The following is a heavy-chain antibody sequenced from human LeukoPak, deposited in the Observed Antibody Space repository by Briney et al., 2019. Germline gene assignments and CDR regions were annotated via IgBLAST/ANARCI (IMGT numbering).Heavy chain of an antibody. D-gene: IGHD2-8*02. CDR2: IYYNGST. Sequence: PSETLSLTCTVSGGSISSYFWGWIRQPPGKGLQWVGNIYYNGSTYYNPSLRSRVTISVDTSKNQFSLKLSSVTAADTAVYYCARRGRTGGFDIWGQGTMVTVSS. CDR3: ARRGRTGGFDI. V-gene: IGHV4-39*01. CDR1: GGSISSYF. J-gene: IGHJ3*02.